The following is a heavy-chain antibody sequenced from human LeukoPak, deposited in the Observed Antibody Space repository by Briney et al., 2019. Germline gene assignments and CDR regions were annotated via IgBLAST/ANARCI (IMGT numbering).Heavy chain of an antibody. D-gene: IGHD3-22*01. J-gene: IGHJ5*02. CDR1: GGFFSGYY. Sequence: SETLSLTCAVHGGFFSGYYWSWVRRPPGKGLEWIAEINQSGSTNYNPSLKSRVTISVDTSENQFSLKLSSVTAADTAVYYCARGPLHFYDSSGFHYNNWFDPWGQGTLVTVSS. CDR3: ARGPLHFYDSSGFHYNNWFDP. V-gene: IGHV4-34*01. CDR2: INQSGST.